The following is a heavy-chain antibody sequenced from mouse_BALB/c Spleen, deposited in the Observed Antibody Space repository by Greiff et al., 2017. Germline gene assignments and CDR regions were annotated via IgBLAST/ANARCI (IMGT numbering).Heavy chain of an antibody. J-gene: IGHJ4*01. CDR2: ISSGGSYT. CDR3: ARRDGYDGSYYAMDY. CDR1: GFTFSSYG. Sequence: DVKLVESGGDLVKPGGSLKLSCAASGFTFSSYGMSWVRQTPDKRLEWVATISSGGSYTYYPDSVKGRFTISRDNAKNTLYLQMSSLKSEDTAMYYCARRDGYDGSYYAMDYWGQGTSVTVSA. V-gene: IGHV5-6*02. D-gene: IGHD2-2*01.